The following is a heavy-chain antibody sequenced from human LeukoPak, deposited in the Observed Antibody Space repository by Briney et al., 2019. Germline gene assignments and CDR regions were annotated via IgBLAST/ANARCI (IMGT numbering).Heavy chain of an antibody. V-gene: IGHV3-49*03. CDR2: SRSRAHGGTT. CDR3: SRVERSSLGNYYYYMAV. J-gene: IGHJ6*03. D-gene: IGHD2-2*01. CDR1: EFTFGDNA. Sequence: PGGSLRLSCTAFEFTFGDNAMMWFRQSPGKGLEWVSLSRSRAHGGTTDYAASVMGRFTMSRNDSKNSACLQMNSLETEDTAVYYCSRVERSSLGNYYYYMAVWGKGTSVTVSS.